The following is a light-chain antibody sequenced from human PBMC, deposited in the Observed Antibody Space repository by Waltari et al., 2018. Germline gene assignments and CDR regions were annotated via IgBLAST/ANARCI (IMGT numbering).Light chain of an antibody. V-gene: IGLV3-25*03. CDR3: QSTDTIGTTVV. CDR1: VLTKEY. CDR2: KVT. J-gene: IGLJ2*01. Sequence: SYGLTQPPSVSVSPGQTARINCSGDVLTKEYGYWYQQKPGRAPVVVIFKVTERPPGIPERLSGCGSGTTVTLTITGVQAEDEADYYCQSTDTIGTTVVFGGGTRLIAL.